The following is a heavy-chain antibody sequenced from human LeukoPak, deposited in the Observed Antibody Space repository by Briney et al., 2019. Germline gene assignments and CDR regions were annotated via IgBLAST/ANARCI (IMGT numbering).Heavy chain of an antibody. Sequence: GGSLRLSCAASGFTVSGNYMSWVRQAPGKGLEWVSVIYRGGTTYSADSVKGRFTISRDDAKSSLYLQMDSLRVEDTALYYCVRDDPGVQQERRLSPFDIWGQGTMVTVSS. CDR3: VRDDPGVQQERRLSPFDI. V-gene: IGHV3-53*01. CDR2: IYRGGTT. CDR1: GFTVSGNY. D-gene: IGHD1-1*01. J-gene: IGHJ3*02.